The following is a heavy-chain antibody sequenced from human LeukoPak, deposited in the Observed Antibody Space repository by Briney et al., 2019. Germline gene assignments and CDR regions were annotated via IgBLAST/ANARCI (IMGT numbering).Heavy chain of an antibody. CDR2: IYYSGST. Sequence: PSETLSLTCTVSGSSVSSGSYYWSWIRQPPGKGLEWIGYIYYSGSTNYNPSLKSRVTISVDTSKNQFSLKLSSVTAADTAVYYCARGPYYYDSSGYAYYYYGMDAWGQGTTVTVSS. V-gene: IGHV4-61*01. CDR1: GSSVSSGSYY. CDR3: ARGPYYYDSSGYAYYYYGMDA. D-gene: IGHD3-22*01. J-gene: IGHJ6*02.